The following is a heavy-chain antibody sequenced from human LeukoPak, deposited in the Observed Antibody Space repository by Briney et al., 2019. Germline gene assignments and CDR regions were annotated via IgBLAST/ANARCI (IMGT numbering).Heavy chain of an antibody. V-gene: IGHV3-23*01. CDR3: AKDPLLWFGEFGSSIV. CDR1: GFTFSSDA. CDR2: ISGSGGST. J-gene: IGHJ4*02. D-gene: IGHD3-10*01. Sequence: PGGSLRLSCTASGFTFSSDAMSWVRQAPGKGLEWVSAISGSGGSTYYADSVKGRFTISRDNSKNTLYLQMNSLRAEDTAVYYCAKDPLLWFGEFGSSIVWGQGTLVTVSS.